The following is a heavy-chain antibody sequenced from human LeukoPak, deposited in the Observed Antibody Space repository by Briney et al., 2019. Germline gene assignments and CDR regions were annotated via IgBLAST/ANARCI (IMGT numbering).Heavy chain of an antibody. Sequence: GGSLRLSCAASGFTFSSYSMNWVRQAPGKGLEWVSYISSSSSTIYYADSVKGRFTISRDNAKNSLYLQMNSMRAEDTAVYYCAREVPGSRAAFDIWGQGTMVTVSS. D-gene: IGHD3-10*01. CDR1: GFTFSSYS. CDR2: ISSSSSTI. CDR3: AREVPGSRAAFDI. V-gene: IGHV3-48*04. J-gene: IGHJ3*02.